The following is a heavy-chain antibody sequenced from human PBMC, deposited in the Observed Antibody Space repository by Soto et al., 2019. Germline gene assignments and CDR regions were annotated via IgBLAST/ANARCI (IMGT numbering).Heavy chain of an antibody. J-gene: IGHJ6*02. CDR3: ARDFLEYSSSSPPYYYYYGMDV. V-gene: IGHV5-51*01. CDR2: IYPGDSDT. Sequence: PGESLKISCKGSGYSFTSYWIGWVRQMPGKGLEWMGIIYPGDSDTRYSPSFQGQVTISADKSISTAYLQWSSLKASDTAMYYCARDFLEYSSSSPPYYYYYGMDVWGQGTTVTVSS. CDR1: GYSFTSYW. D-gene: IGHD6-6*01.